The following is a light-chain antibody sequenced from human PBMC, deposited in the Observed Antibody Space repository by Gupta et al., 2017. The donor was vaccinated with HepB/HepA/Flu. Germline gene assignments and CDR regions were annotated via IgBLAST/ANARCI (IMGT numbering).Light chain of an antibody. Sequence: QSVLTQPPSASGTPGQRVTLSCSGSSSNIGSNYVFWYQQFPGTAPKLLIYRNNQRPSGVPDRFSGSKSGTSASLAISGLRSDDEADYYCATWDDSLSCYVFGNGTNVTVL. CDR3: ATWDDSLSCYV. V-gene: IGLV1-47*01. CDR2: RNN. J-gene: IGLJ1*01. CDR1: SSNIGSNY.